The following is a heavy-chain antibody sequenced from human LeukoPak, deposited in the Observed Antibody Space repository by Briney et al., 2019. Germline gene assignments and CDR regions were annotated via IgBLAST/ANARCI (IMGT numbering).Heavy chain of an antibody. J-gene: IGHJ4*02. CDR2: IYYSGST. V-gene: IGHV4-31*03. Sequence: PSETLSLTCTVSGGSISSGGYYWSWIRQHPGKGLEWIGYIYYSGSTYYNPSLKSRVTTSVDTSKNQFSLKLSSVTAADTAVYYCASSMTTVVTRYFDYWGQGTLVTVSS. D-gene: IGHD4-23*01. CDR3: ASSMTTVVTRYFDY. CDR1: GGSISSGGYY.